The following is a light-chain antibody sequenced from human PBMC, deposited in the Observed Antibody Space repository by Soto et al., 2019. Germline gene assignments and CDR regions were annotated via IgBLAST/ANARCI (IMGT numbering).Light chain of an antibody. V-gene: IGLV2-14*01. CDR2: DVS. J-gene: IGLJ1*01. Sequence: QSALTQPASVSGSPAQSITISCTGTSSDVGAYNYVSWYQQYPGKAPKLMIFDVSNRPSGISHSFSGSKSGDTASLTISGLQAEDEADYYCTSWTSSNSYVFGSGTKVTVL. CDR1: SSDVGAYNY. CDR3: TSWTSSNSYV.